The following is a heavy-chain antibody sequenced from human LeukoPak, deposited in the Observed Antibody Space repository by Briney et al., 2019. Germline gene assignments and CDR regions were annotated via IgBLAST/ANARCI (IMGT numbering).Heavy chain of an antibody. CDR1: GFTFSSYG. V-gene: IGHV3-30*18. CDR2: ISYDGSNK. Sequence: GGSLRLSCAASGFTFSSYGMHWVRQAPGKGLEWVAVISYDGSNKYYADSVKGRFTISRDNSKNTLYLQMNSLRAEDTAVYYCAKDLSGITRWGVRGVIGFDYWGQGTLVTVSS. CDR3: AKDLSGITRWGVRGVIGFDY. D-gene: IGHD3-10*01. J-gene: IGHJ4*02.